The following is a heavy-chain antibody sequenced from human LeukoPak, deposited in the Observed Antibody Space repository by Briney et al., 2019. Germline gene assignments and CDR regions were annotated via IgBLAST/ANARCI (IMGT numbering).Heavy chain of an antibody. V-gene: IGHV1-46*01. J-gene: IGHJ4*02. Sequence: ASVKVSCKASGYTSTSYFMHWVRQAPGQGLGWMGIINPNGGGTSYAQKFQGRVTMTRDTSTSTVYMELNSLRSDDAAVYYCARDPYCSSSNCSPFDYWGQGTLVTVSS. CDR1: GYTSTSYF. CDR3: ARDPYCSSSNCSPFDY. CDR2: INPNGGGT. D-gene: IGHD2-2*01.